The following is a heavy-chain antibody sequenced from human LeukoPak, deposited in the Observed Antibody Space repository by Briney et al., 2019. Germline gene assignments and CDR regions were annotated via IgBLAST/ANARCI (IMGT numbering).Heavy chain of an antibody. CDR3: ARDRYYDSSGHWFDP. J-gene: IGHJ5*02. CDR1: GGSISSGSYY. D-gene: IGHD3-22*01. V-gene: IGHV4-61*02. CDR2: IYTSGST. Sequence: SETLSLTCTVSGGSISSGSYYWSWIRQPAGKGLEWIGRIYTSGSTNYNPSLKSRVTISVDTSKNQFSLKLSSVTAADTAVYYCARDRYYDSSGHWFDPWGQGTLVTVSS.